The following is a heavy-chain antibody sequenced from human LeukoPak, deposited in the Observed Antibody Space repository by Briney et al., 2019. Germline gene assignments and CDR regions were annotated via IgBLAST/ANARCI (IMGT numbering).Heavy chain of an antibody. Sequence: GGSLRLSCAASGFTVSSNYMSWVRQAPGKGLEWVSVLYSGGTTYYTDSVKGRFSISRDTSKNTLYLQMNSLRAEDTAVYYCAKVGVGSSWYGDYWGQGILVTVSS. J-gene: IGHJ4*02. CDR2: LYSGGTT. CDR1: GFTVSSNY. V-gene: IGHV3-53*01. CDR3: AKVGVGSSWYGDY. D-gene: IGHD6-13*01.